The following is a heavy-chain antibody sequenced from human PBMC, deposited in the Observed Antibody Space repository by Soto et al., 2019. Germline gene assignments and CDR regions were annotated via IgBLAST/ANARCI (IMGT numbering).Heavy chain of an antibody. J-gene: IGHJ3*02. V-gene: IGHV1-69*13. CDR1: GGTFSSYA. CDR2: IIPIFGTA. CDR3: ARDADDAFDI. Sequence: GASVKVSCKASGGTFSSYAISWVRQAPGQGLEWMGGIIPIFGTANYAQKFQGRVTITADESTSTAYMELSSLRSEDTAVYYCARDADDAFDIWGQGTMVTVSS.